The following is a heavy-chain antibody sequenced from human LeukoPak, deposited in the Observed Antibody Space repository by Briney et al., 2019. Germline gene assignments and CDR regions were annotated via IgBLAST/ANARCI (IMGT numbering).Heavy chain of an antibody. J-gene: IGHJ4*02. CDR2: IRSKANSYAT. CDR3: TREYCSSTSCYNY. D-gene: IGHD2-2*02. CDR1: GFTFSGSA. V-gene: IGHV3-73*01. Sequence: GGSLRLSCAASGFTFSGSAMHWVRQASGKGLEWVGRIRSKANSYATAYAASVKGRFTISRDDSKNTAYLQMNSLKTEDTAVYYCTREYCSSTSCYNYWGQGTLVTVSS.